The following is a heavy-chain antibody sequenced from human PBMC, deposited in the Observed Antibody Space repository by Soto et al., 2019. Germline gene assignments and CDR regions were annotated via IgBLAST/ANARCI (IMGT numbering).Heavy chain of an antibody. CDR1: GYNFARYW. D-gene: IGHD3-10*01. J-gene: IGHJ6*02. V-gene: IGHV5-51*01. CDR2: IYPGDSDT. Sequence: GESLKISCATSGYNFARYWIVWVRQMPGKGLEWMGIIYPGDSDTRYSASFQGQVTFSVDKSISTAYLQWSSLKASDTAIYYCESHLTSMGYYYGMDVWGQGTTVTVPS. CDR3: ESHLTSMGYYYGMDV.